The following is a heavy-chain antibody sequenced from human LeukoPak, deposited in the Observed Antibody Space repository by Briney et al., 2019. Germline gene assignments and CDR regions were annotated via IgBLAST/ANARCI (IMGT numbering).Heavy chain of an antibody. CDR2: INSGSGGT. Sequence: ASVKVSCKASGYIFTDYFIHWVRQTPGEGLEWMGWINSGSGGTNYAQKFQGRVTMTRDTSISTTYMELSRLTSDDMAVYFCARDGGFDYWGQGTLVTVSS. J-gene: IGHJ4*02. D-gene: IGHD3-16*01. CDR1: GYIFTDYF. V-gene: IGHV1-2*02. CDR3: ARDGGFDY.